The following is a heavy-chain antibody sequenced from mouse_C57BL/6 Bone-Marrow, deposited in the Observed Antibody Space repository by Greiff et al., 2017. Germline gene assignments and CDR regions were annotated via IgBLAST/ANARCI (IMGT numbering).Heavy chain of an antibody. CDR1: GYTFTSYW. CDR3: ARRRDGYDDWYFDV. J-gene: IGHJ1*03. V-gene: IGHV1-53*01. CDR2: INPSNGGT. D-gene: IGHD2-2*01. Sequence: QVQLQQSGTELVKPGASVKLSCKASGYTFTSYWMHWVKQRPGQGLEWIGNINPSNGGTNYNEKFKSKATLTVDKSSSTAYMQLSSLTSEDSAVYYGARRRDGYDDWYFDVWGTGTTVTVSS.